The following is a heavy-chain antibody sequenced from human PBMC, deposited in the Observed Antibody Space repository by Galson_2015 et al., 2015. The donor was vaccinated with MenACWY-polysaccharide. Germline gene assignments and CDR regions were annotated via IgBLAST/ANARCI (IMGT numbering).Heavy chain of an antibody. Sequence: SVKVSCTASGYTFTNYYIHWVRQSPGQGLEWLGFINPSGGSKSYAQKFQGRVTMTRDTSTGTVYVDLNSLRSEDTAVYYCARNAASGLGYWGHGTLVTVSS. CDR2: INPSGGSK. D-gene: IGHD3-10*01. J-gene: IGHJ4*01. CDR1: GYTFTNYY. CDR3: ARNAASGLGY. V-gene: IGHV1-46*01.